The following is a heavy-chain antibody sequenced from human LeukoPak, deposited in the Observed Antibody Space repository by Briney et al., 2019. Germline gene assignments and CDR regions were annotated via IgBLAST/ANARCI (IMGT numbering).Heavy chain of an antibody. CDR3: ARDWGFGAFDI. CDR1: GYSISGGYY. J-gene: IGHJ3*02. D-gene: IGHD3-10*01. CDR2: IYHSGST. Sequence: SETLSLTCAVSGYSISGGYYWGWIRQPPGKGLEWIGSIYHSGSTYYNPSLKSRVTISVDTSKNQFSLKLSSVTAADTAVYYCARDWGFGAFDIWGQGTMVTVSS. V-gene: IGHV4-38-2*02.